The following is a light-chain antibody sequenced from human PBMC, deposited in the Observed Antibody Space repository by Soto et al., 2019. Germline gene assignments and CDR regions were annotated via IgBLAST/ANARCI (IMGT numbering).Light chain of an antibody. V-gene: IGKV3D-15*01. CDR3: QQYSNWPLT. Sequence: EIVMTQSPATLSVSPGERATLSCRASQSVSSNLAWYQLKPGQAPRLLIYGASARATGIPARFSCSGSGTDFTLTITSLQSEDVAVNYCQQYSNWPLTFGQGTKLEIK. CDR1: QSVSSN. CDR2: GAS. J-gene: IGKJ2*01.